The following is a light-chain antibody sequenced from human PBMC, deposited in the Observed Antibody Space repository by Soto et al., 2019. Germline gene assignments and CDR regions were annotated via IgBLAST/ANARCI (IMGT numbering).Light chain of an antibody. CDR3: QKYNSAPLT. V-gene: IGKV1-27*01. CDR2: ATS. J-gene: IGKJ4*01. CDR1: QGIAPY. Sequence: DVQMTQSPSSLSAFVGDRVTITCRASQGIAPYLAWFQQKPGKVPKLLIYATSTLQSGVPSRFSGSGSGTEFTLTISSLQPEDIATYDCQKYNSAPLTFGGGTKVEIK.